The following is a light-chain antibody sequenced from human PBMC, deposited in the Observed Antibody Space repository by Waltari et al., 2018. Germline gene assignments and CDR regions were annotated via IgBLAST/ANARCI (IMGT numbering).Light chain of an antibody. CDR1: QDMGTW. V-gene: IGKV1-5*01. Sequence: DIQMTQSPSIMSAPLGYRVTLTCRAHQDMGTWFALFQQKPGNAPKLLIHDASTLQNGVSSRFRGSGSGTEFDLNISNLQPDDVATYYCQQYKSHYRTFGHGTRVEVK. J-gene: IGKJ1*01. CDR2: DAS. CDR3: QQYKSHYRT.